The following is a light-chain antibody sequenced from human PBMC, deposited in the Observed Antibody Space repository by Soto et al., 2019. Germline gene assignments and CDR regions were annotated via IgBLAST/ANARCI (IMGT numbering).Light chain of an antibody. J-gene: IGLJ2*01. V-gene: IGLV4-69*01. CDR1: SGHSNYA. Sequence: LVVTQSPSASASLGASVKLTCTLSSGHSNYAIAWHQQQSEKGPRYLMKLNSDGSHSKGDGIPDRFSGSSSGAERYLTISSLQSEDEADYYCQTWGSGIVVFGGGTKLTVL. CDR3: QTWGSGIVV. CDR2: LNSDGSH.